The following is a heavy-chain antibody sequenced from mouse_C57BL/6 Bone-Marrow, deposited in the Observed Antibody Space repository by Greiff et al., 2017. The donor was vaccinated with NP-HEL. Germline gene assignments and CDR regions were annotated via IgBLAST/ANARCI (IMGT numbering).Heavy chain of an antibody. CDR3: ALYDYDGGYYAMDY. CDR1: GYTFTSYG. J-gene: IGHJ4*01. Sequence: EVKLQESGAELVRPGSSVKMSCKTSGYTFTSYGINWVKQRPGQGLEWIGYIYLGNGYTEYNEKFKGKATLTSDTSSSTAYMQLSSLTSEDSAIYFCALYDYDGGYYAMDYWGQGTSVTVSS. V-gene: IGHV1-58*01. CDR2: IYLGNGYT. D-gene: IGHD2-4*01.